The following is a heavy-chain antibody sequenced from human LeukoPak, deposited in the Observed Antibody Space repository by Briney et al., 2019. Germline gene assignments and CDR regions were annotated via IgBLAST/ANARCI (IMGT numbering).Heavy chain of an antibody. D-gene: IGHD3-22*01. J-gene: IGHJ4*02. CDR1: GYSFTSYW. CDR3: ARITYDSSGYYRRGFWDYFDY. CDR2: IYPGDSDT. V-gene: IGHV5-51*01. Sequence: GESLKISCKSSGYSFTSYWIGWVRQMPGKGLEWMGIIYPGDSDTRYSPSFQGQVTISADKSISTAYLQWSSLKASDTAMYYCARITYDSSGYYRRGFWDYFDYWGQGTLVTVSS.